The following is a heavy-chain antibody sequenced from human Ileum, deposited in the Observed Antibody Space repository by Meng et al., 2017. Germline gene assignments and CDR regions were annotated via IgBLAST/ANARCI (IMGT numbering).Heavy chain of an antibody. Sequence: QVQLVSSGTEENKVGASVQVSCTASGYTFRNYPLHWVRQAPGQMPEWLGWINAGNGNIKISQKFQGRITITSDTSATAYMELSSLRSEDTAVYFCARVNDNWNYFDYWGQGSRVTVSS. J-gene: IGHJ4*02. CDR2: INAGNGNI. V-gene: IGHV1-3*05. D-gene: IGHD1-1*01. CDR1: GYTFRNYP. CDR3: ARVNDNWNYFDY.